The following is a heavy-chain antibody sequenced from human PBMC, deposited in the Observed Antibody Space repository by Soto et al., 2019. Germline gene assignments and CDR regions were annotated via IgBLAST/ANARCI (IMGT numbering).Heavy chain of an antibody. J-gene: IGHJ3*02. D-gene: IGHD3-16*01. Sequence: PGGSLRLSCAASGFTFRIYSMHWGRQSPGKGLECVAVMWYDGTNKYYGESVKGRFTISRDNSENTLYLQMNSLRVEDTAVYYCARDATFGTKGGSFDIWGHGTLVTV. CDR3: ARDATFGTKGGSFDI. CDR2: MWYDGTNK. V-gene: IGHV3-33*01. CDR1: GFTFRIYS.